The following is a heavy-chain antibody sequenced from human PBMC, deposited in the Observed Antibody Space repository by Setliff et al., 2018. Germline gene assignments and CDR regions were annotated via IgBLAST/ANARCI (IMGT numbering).Heavy chain of an antibody. Sequence: GGSLRLSCAASGFTFSNYYMTWIRQAPGKGLEWVSSISSSSSYIYYADSVKGRFTISRDNAKNSLYLQMNSLRAEDTAVYYCARDRGRQLGYTGDAFDIWGQGTMVTVSS. J-gene: IGHJ3*02. CDR2: ISSSSSYI. V-gene: IGHV3-21*01. CDR3: ARDRGRQLGYTGDAFDI. D-gene: IGHD5-18*01. CDR1: GFTFSNYY.